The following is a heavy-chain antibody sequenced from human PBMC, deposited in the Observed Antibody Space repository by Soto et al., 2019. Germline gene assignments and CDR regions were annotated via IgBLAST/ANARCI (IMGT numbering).Heavy chain of an antibody. CDR3: AKDLAKDNSGGLDY. Sequence: QVQLVESGGGVVQPGRSLRLSCAASGFTFSSYGMHWVRQAPGKGLEWVAVISYDGSNKYYADSVKGRFTISRDNSKNTLYLQMNSLRAEDTAVYYCAKDLAKDNSGGLDYWGQGTLVTVSS. J-gene: IGHJ4*02. CDR2: ISYDGSNK. D-gene: IGHD3-10*01. CDR1: GFTFSSYG. V-gene: IGHV3-30*18.